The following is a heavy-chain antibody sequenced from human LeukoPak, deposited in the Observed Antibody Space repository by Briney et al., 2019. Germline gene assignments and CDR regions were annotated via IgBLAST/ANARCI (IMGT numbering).Heavy chain of an antibody. CDR2: IYYSGST. CDR3: ARLSEVVDAFDI. CDR1: GGSISSYY. Sequence: PSETLSLTCTVSGGSISSYYWSWIRQPPGKGLEWIGYIYYSGSTNYNPSLKSRVTISVDTSKNQFSLKLSSVTAADTAVYYCARLSEVVDAFDIWGQGTMVTVSS. J-gene: IGHJ3*02. V-gene: IGHV4-59*01.